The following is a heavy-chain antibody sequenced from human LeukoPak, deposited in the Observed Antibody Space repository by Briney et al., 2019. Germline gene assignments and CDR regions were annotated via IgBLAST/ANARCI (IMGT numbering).Heavy chain of an antibody. CDR1: GFTVSSNY. CDR2: IYSGGST. V-gene: IGHV3-66*01. J-gene: IGHJ4*02. CDR3: ARVLLGELYFDY. D-gene: IGHD3-16*01. Sequence: GGSLGLSCAASGFTVSSNYMSWVRQAPGKGLEWVSVIYSGGSTYYADSVKGRFTISRDNSKNTLYLQMNSLRAEDTAVYYCARVLLGELYFDYWGQGTLVTVSS.